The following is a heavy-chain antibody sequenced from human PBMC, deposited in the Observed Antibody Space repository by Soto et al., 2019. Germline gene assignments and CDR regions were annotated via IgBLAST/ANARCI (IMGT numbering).Heavy chain of an antibody. Sequence: QVQLVESGGGVVQPGRSLRLSCAASGFTFSNYGMHWVRQAPGKGLEWVAVISYDGSNKYYADSVQGRFTISRDNSKNTLYLRMNTLRAEHTAVYYCAKEYYGSRGYYAPYYFDYWGQGTLVTVSS. J-gene: IGHJ4*02. V-gene: IGHV3-30*18. CDR2: ISYDGSNK. CDR3: AKEYYGSRGYYAPYYFDY. CDR1: GFTFSNYG. D-gene: IGHD3-22*01.